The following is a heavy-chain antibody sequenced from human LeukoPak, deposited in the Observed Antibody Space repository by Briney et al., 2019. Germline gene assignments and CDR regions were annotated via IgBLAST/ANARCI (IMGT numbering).Heavy chain of an antibody. CDR2: IYYSGST. D-gene: IGHD3-22*01. V-gene: IGHV4-59*01. J-gene: IGHJ2*01. CDR1: GGSISSYY. Sequence: TSETLSLTCTVSGGSISSYYWSWIRQHPGKGLEWIGYIYYSGSTNYNPSLKSRVTISVDTSKNQFSLKLSSVTAADTAVYYCASMQSNYYDSSGGWYFDLWGRGTLVTVSS. CDR3: ASMQSNYYDSSGGWYFDL.